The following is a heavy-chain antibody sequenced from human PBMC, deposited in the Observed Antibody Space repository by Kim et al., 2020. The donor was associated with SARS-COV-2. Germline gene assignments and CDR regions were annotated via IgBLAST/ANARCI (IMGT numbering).Heavy chain of an antibody. CDR2: ISSSGSTI. Sequence: GGSLRLSCAASGFTFSSYEMNWVRQAPGKGLEWVSYISSSGSTIYYADSVKGRFTISRDNAKNSLYLQMNSLRAEDTAVYYCAREDCSGGSCYLRGGAFDIWGQGTMVTVSS. CDR1: GFTFSSYE. V-gene: IGHV3-48*03. D-gene: IGHD2-15*01. J-gene: IGHJ3*02. CDR3: AREDCSGGSCYLRGGAFDI.